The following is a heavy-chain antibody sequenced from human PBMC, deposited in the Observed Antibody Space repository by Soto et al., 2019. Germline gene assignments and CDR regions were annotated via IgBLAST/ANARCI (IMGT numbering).Heavy chain of an antibody. Sequence: HPWGSLRRSCAASVSTFTSSVMAWVRRPPGRGLEWISSLGLIPRHTFYADSVKGRFTISRDNSRTTLYLQMTGLTFDDTAVYYCAAYADGPYRPPYDYWGQGTQVTVSS. V-gene: IGHV3-23*01. CDR2: LGLIPRHT. CDR3: AAYADGPYRPPYDY. CDR1: VSTFTSSV. J-gene: IGHJ4*02. D-gene: IGHD3-16*02.